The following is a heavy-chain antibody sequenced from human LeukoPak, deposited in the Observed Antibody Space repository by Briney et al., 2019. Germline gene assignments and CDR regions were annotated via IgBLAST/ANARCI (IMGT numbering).Heavy chain of an antibody. Sequence: GGSLRLSCAASGFTFSSYGMHWVRQAPGKGLEWVAIISYDGNSKYYVDSVKGRFTISRDNSKNTLYLQMNSLRVEDTAIYYCAKDPANGVLLWFGESYYWGQGTLVTVPS. D-gene: IGHD3-10*01. CDR1: GFTFSSYG. CDR3: AKDPANGVLLWFGESYY. V-gene: IGHV3-30*18. CDR2: ISYDGNSK. J-gene: IGHJ4*02.